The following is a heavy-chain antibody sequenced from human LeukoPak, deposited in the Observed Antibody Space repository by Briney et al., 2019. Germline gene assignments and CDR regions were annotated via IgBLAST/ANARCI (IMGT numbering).Heavy chain of an antibody. J-gene: IGHJ4*02. Sequence: GSLRLSCAASGFTFSSYAMNWVRQAPGKGLEWVSAISGSGGSTYYADSVKGRFTISRDNSKNTLYLQMNSLRAEDTAIYYCAKDKIRYGGNWYYFDYWGQGTLVTVSS. CDR1: GFTFSSYA. CDR3: AKDKIRYGGNWYYFDY. V-gene: IGHV3-23*01. CDR2: ISGSGGST. D-gene: IGHD4-23*01.